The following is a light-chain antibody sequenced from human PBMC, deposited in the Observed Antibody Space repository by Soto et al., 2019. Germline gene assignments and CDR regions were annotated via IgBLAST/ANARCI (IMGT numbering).Light chain of an antibody. CDR2: DAS. CDR1: QDISNY. V-gene: IGKV1-33*01. J-gene: IGKJ2*01. CDR3: QQYDNLPYT. Sequence: DSPMTQSPSSLSASVGDRVTITCQASQDISNYLNWYQQKPGKAPNLLIHDASNLETGVPSRFSGSGSGTDFIFTISSLQPEDISTYYCQQYDNLPYTFGQGTKLDIK.